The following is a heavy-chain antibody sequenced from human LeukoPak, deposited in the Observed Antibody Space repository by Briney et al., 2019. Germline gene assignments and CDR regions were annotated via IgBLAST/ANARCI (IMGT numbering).Heavy chain of an antibody. CDR1: GFSFSGYN. CDR2: ISGSSGTI. D-gene: IGHD3-3*01. J-gene: IGHJ6*03. Sequence: GGSLRLSCAASGFSFSGYNMNWVRQSPGKGVEGVSYISGSSGTIYNANSVTGRFTISRDNAKNSLYLQMNSLRAEDTALYYCARGQGDFWSGSYYYYYMGVWGKGTTVTVSS. V-gene: IGHV3-48*04. CDR3: ARGQGDFWSGSYYYYYMGV.